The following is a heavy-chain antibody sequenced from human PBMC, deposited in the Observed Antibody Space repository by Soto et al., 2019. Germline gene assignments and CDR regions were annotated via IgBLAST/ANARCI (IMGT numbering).Heavy chain of an antibody. CDR1: GYTFSDYY. J-gene: IGHJ4*02. D-gene: IGHD3-3*01. V-gene: IGHV3-11*01. Sequence: QVQLVESGGDLVKPGGSLRLSCAASGYTFSDYYMSWIRQAPGKGLEWISYIDTSGTKIYYADSVKGRFTITRDNAKNSLYLEMNSLRDEDTAVYYCASHYDMWSGYLSPVDYWDQGTLVTVSS. CDR2: IDTSGTKI. CDR3: ASHYDMWSGYLSPVDY.